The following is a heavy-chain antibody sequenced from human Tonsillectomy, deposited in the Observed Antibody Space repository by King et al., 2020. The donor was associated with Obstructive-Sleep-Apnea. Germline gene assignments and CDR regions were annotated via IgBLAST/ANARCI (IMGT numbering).Heavy chain of an antibody. CDR2: ISWNSGSI. Sequence: VQLVESGGGLVQPGRSLRLSCAASGFTFDDYAMHWVRQAPGKGLEWVSGISWNSGSIAYADSVKGRFTISRDNAKNSLYLQMNSLRVEDTALYYCEKEYSRSWPSFDYWGQGTLVTVSS. CDR1: GFTFDDYA. V-gene: IGHV3-9*01. J-gene: IGHJ4*02. CDR3: EKEYSRSWPSFDY. D-gene: IGHD6-13*01.